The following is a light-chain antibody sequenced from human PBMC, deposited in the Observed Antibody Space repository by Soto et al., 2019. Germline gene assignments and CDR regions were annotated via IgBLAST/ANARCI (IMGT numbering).Light chain of an antibody. CDR2: DVA. CDR1: SGDVGGYNY. Sequence: QSVLTQPRSVSGSPGQSVTISCTGTSGDVGGYNYVSWCQHHPGKAPRLLIYDVAKRPSGVPDRFSASKSGNTASLTISGLQAEDEAYFYCCSYADSNILVFGGGTKLTVL. CDR3: CSYADSNILV. J-gene: IGLJ2*01. V-gene: IGLV2-11*01.